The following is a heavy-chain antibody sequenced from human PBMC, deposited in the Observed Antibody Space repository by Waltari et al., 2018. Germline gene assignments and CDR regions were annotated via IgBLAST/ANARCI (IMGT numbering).Heavy chain of an antibody. CDR1: VFHFRSHG. CDR2: IVXDGSQX. CDR3: AXDRLSXARGTYSFGTDX. V-gene: IGHV3-30*03. J-gene: IGHJ6*02. Sequence: VQLVEXGGGXVQPGRSLXLSFAVSVFHFRSHGLPWVRQAPGKGLEWXAVIVXDGSQXYYADXVKGRFTISRXNSKSTMYLQMNSLRSDXTAVYFCAXDRLSXARGTYSFGTDXWGQGTTVTVS. D-gene: IGHD3-10*01.